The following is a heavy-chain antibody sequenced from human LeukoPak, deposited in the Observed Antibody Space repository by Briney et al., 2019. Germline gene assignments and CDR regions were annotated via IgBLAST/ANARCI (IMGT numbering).Heavy chain of an antibody. CDR1: GFTFSNAW. Sequence: GGSLRLSCAASGFTFSNAWMNWVRQRPGKGLEWVGRIKSKTDGGTIDYGAPVKGRFTISRDDSKNTLFLQMNSLKTEDTAMYHCTTGVRDSSGYYNFDYWGQGTLVTVSS. D-gene: IGHD3-22*01. J-gene: IGHJ4*02. CDR3: TTGVRDSSGYYNFDY. V-gene: IGHV3-15*01. CDR2: IKSKTDGGTI.